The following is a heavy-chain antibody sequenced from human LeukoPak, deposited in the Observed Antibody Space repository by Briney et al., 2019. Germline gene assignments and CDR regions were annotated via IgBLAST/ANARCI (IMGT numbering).Heavy chain of an antibody. D-gene: IGHD4-17*01. Sequence: SETLSLTCAVYGGSFSGYYWSWIRQPPGKGLEWIGEINHSGSTNYNPSLKSRVTISVDTSKNQLSLKLSSVTAADTAVYYCASLSPDYGAAYWYFDLWGRGTLVTVSS. J-gene: IGHJ2*01. CDR3: ASLSPDYGAAYWYFDL. V-gene: IGHV4-34*01. CDR1: GGSFSGYY. CDR2: INHSGST.